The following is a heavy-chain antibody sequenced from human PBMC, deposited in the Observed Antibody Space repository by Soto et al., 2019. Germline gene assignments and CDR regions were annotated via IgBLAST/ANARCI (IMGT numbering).Heavy chain of an antibody. CDR1: GYIFSANY. D-gene: IGHD1-7*01. Sequence: ASVKVSCKASGYIFSANYIHWVRQAPGQGLEWLGWINPHSGATNYAQKFLGRVTMSADTSASTAYMDLARLKSDDTAVYYCVTDKELGFSNWFDPWGRGTLVTVSS. J-gene: IGHJ5*02. V-gene: IGHV1-2*02. CDR2: INPHSGAT. CDR3: VTDKELGFSNWFDP.